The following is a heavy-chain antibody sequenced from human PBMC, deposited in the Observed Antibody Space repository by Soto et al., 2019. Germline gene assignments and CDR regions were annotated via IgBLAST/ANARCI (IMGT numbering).Heavy chain of an antibody. CDR2: INHSGST. D-gene: IGHD2-21*01. V-gene: IGHV4-34*01. Sequence: SETLSLTCAVYGGSFSGYYWSWIRQPPGKGLEWIGEINHSGSTNYNPSLKSRVTISVDTSKNQFSLNLNSVTAADTAVYYCARGGIPPYGYGIAYDMDVWGQGTTVTVSS. J-gene: IGHJ6*02. CDR1: GGSFSGYY. CDR3: ARGGIPPYGYGIAYDMDV.